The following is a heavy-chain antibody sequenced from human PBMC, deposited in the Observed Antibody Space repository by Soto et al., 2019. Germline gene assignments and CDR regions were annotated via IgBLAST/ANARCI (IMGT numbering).Heavy chain of an antibody. V-gene: IGHV3-11*01. CDR2: IGPYGNTI. Sequence: QVHLVESGGGMVKPGEPLRISCAASRFSFRDYFMSWIRQAPGKGLEWISYIGPYGNTIYYADSVKGRFVISRDDTTNSLFLQMDNLRGDDTAVYYCARDDYTYGVSWGQGTLVTVSS. CDR3: ARDDYTYGVS. J-gene: IGHJ5*02. D-gene: IGHD3-16*01. CDR1: RFSFRDYF.